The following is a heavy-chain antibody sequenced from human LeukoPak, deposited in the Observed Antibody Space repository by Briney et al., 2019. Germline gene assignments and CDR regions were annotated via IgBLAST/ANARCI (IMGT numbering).Heavy chain of an antibody. D-gene: IGHD6-13*01. J-gene: IGHJ4*02. Sequence: SVKVSCKASGGTFSSYAISWVRQAPGQGLEWMGGIIPIFGTANYAQKFQGRVTITADESTSTAYMELSSLRSEDTAVYYCARSQLTVYSSSWYSDYWGQGTLVAVSS. CDR2: IIPIFGTA. V-gene: IGHV1-69*13. CDR1: GGTFSSYA. CDR3: ARSQLTVYSSSWYSDY.